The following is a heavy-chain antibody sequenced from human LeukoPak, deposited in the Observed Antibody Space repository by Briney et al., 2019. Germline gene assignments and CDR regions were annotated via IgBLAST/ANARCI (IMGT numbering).Heavy chain of an antibody. CDR1: GDTFSSYA. J-gene: IGHJ6*04. CDR3: ARPKDYDILTGYGPPDYYYYGMDV. Sequence: GASVKVSCKASGDTFSSYAISWVRQAPGQGLEWVGGIIPIFGTADYAQKFQGRVTITADESTSTAYMELSSLRSEDTAVYYCARPKDYDILTGYGPPDYYYYGMDVWGKGTTVTVSS. V-gene: IGHV1-69*01. D-gene: IGHD3-9*01. CDR2: IIPIFGTA.